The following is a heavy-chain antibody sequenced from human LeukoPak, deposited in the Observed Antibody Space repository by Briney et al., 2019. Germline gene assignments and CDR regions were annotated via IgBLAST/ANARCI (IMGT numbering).Heavy chain of an antibody. CDR3: AKDPITGAPDYFDY. CDR2: ISYDGSIK. J-gene: IGHJ4*02. CDR1: GFTFSSYA. V-gene: IGHV3-30-3*01. Sequence: GGSLRLSCVASGFTFSSYAMHGVRQAPGKGVEWGAGISYDGSIKVYADSVKGRLTISRDNSKNTLNLQMNSLRAEDTAVYYCAKDPITGAPDYFDYWGQGTLVTVSS. D-gene: IGHD1-14*01.